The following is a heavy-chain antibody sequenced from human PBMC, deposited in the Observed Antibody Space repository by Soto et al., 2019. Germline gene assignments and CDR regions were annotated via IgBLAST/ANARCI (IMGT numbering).Heavy chain of an antibody. CDR3: ARGYCSSTSCYPPDY. CDR1: GYTFTGYS. CDR2: INPNSGGT. D-gene: IGHD2-2*01. V-gene: IGHV1-2*02. Sequence: XSGEVSFKASGYTFTGYSMHWVRQAPGQGLEWMGWINPNSGGTNYAQKFQGRVTMTRDTSISTAYMELSRLRSDDTAVYYCARGYCSSTSCYPPDYWGQGTLVTVSS. J-gene: IGHJ4*02.